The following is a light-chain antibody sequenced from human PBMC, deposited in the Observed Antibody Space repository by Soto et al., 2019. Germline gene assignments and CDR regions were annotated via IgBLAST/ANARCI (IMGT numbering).Light chain of an antibody. CDR1: SSDVGAYDY. Sequence: QSALTQPRSVSGSPGQSVTISCTGTSSDVGAYDYVSWYQHHPGKAPKLMIYDVSKGPSGVPDRFSGSKSGNTASLTISGLQAEDEADYYCCSYAGSYTYVFGTGTKVTVL. CDR3: CSYAGSYTYV. J-gene: IGLJ1*01. V-gene: IGLV2-11*01. CDR2: DVS.